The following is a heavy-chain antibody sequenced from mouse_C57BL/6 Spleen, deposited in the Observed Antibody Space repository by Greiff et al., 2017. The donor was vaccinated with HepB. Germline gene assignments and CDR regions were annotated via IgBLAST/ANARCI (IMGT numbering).Heavy chain of an antibody. CDR3: ARSGFITTVAVDY. CDR1: GYTFTSYW. D-gene: IGHD1-1*01. Sequence: QVQLQQPGAELVRPGSSVKLSCKASGYTFTSYWMHWVKQRPIQGLEWIGNIDPSDSETHYNQKFKDKATLTVDKSSSTAYMQLSSLTSEDSAVYYCARSGFITTVAVDYWGQGTSVTVSS. CDR2: IDPSDSET. J-gene: IGHJ4*01. V-gene: IGHV1-52*01.